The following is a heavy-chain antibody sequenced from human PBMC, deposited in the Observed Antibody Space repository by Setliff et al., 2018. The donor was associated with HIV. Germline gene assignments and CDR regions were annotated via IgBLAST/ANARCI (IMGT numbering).Heavy chain of an antibody. D-gene: IGHD3-22*01. CDR3: ARDVYYFAGSDNNTGGYYGMDV. V-gene: IGHV1-69*13. Sequence: ASVKVSCKASGYTFTSYGISWVRQAPGQGLEWMGGIIPLFDTANYAQKFQGRVTITADESTSPDYMELSSLRSEDTAVYYCARDVYYFAGSDNNTGGYYGMDVWGQGTTVTVSS. CDR1: GYTFTSYG. CDR2: IIPLFDTA. J-gene: IGHJ6*02.